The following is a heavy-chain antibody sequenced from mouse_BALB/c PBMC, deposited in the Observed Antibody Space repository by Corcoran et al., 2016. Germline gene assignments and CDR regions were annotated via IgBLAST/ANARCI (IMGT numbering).Heavy chain of an antibody. V-gene: IGHV14-1*02. CDR1: GFNIKDYY. J-gene: IGHJ1*01. Sequence: EVQLQQSGAELVRPGALVKLSCKASGFNIKDYYMHWVKQRPEQGLEWIGWIDPENGNTIYDPKFQGKASITADTSSNTAYLQLSSLTSEDTAVYYCARSGYDAWNFDVWGAGTTVTVS. CDR2: IDPENGNT. CDR3: ARSGYDAWNFDV. D-gene: IGHD2-2*01.